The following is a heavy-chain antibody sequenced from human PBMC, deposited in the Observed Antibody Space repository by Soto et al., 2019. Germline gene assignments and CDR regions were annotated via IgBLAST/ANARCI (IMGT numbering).Heavy chain of an antibody. J-gene: IGHJ3*02. D-gene: IGHD2-21*02. CDR2: FDPEDGET. V-gene: IGHV1-24*01. CDR3: ATEDTVVTARGAFDI. CDR1: GYTLTELS. Sequence: ASVKVSCKVSGYTLTELSMHWVRQAPGKGLEWMGGFDPEDGETIYAQKFQGRVTMTEDTSTDTAYMELSSLRSEDTAVYYCATEDTVVTARGAFDIWGQGAMVTVSS.